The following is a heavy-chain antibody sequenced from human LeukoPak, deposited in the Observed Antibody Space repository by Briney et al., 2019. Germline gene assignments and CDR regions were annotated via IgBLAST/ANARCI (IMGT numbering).Heavy chain of an antibody. CDR1: GFNVSSNY. CDR2: IYTGGQT. CDR3: ARNYGLGSYYNVGFAY. D-gene: IGHD3-10*01. V-gene: IGHV3-53*01. J-gene: IGHJ4*02. Sequence: PGGSLRLSCAVSGFNVSSNYMTWVRRAPGKGLECVSVIYTGGQTYYAESVKGRFTISRENSKNTLYLQMNSLRAEDTAVYYCARNYGLGSYYNVGFAYWGQGTLVTVSS.